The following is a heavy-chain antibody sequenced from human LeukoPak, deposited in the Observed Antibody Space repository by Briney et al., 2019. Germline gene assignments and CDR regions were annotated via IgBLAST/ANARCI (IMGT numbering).Heavy chain of an antibody. D-gene: IGHD3-22*01. Sequence: GGSLRLSCAASGFTFSSYWMHWVRQAQGKGLVWVSRINSDGSSTNYADSVKGRFTISRDNAKNTLYLQMNSLRAEDTAVYYCARGYDSSGYYTLSGAFDIWGQGTMVTVSS. CDR1: GFTFSSYW. CDR2: INSDGSST. V-gene: IGHV3-74*01. J-gene: IGHJ3*02. CDR3: ARGYDSSGYYTLSGAFDI.